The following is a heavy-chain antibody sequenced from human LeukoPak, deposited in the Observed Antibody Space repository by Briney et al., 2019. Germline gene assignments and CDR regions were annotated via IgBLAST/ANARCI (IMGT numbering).Heavy chain of an antibody. Sequence: ASVTVSCKASGYTVTSYHMHWVRQAPGQGLEWMGVINPSGGSTRYAQKFQGRVTMTRDTSTSTVYIELSSLRSEDTAVYYCAQSRYYYDSSDIWGQGTMVTVSS. CDR3: AQSRYYYDSSDI. V-gene: IGHV1-46*01. J-gene: IGHJ3*02. CDR2: INPSGGST. CDR1: GYTVTSYH. D-gene: IGHD3-22*01.